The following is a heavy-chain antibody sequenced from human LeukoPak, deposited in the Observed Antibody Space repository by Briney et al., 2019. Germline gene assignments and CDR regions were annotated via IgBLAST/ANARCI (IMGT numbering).Heavy chain of an antibody. CDR2: IDHSGNT. CDR1: GGSFSAYW. V-gene: IGHV4-34*01. Sequence: SETLSLTCAVYGGSFSAYWWNWIRQPPGKGLEWVGEIDHSGNTHSNPSLKNRVTISVDTSQSQFSLRLSSVTAADTAIYYCARDCGGGCYSGFDYWGQGALVTVSS. CDR3: ARDCGGGCYSGFDY. D-gene: IGHD2-15*01. J-gene: IGHJ4*02.